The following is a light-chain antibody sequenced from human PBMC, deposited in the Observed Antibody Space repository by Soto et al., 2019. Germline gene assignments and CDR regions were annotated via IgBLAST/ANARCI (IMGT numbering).Light chain of an antibody. CDR2: DAF. CDR3: QHRHSWPWT. CDR1: QSVSSSY. V-gene: IGKV3-11*01. Sequence: EIVLTQSPGTLSLSPWERATLSCRASQSVSSSYLAWYQQQPGQPPRLLIYDAFNGAAGTPASFSGSWSGTDFPLTISRLEPEDFVVYYCQHRHSWPWTFGQGTKVDIK. J-gene: IGKJ1*01.